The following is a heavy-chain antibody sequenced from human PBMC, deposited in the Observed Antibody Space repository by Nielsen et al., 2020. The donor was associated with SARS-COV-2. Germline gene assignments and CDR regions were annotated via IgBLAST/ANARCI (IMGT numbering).Heavy chain of an antibody. CDR3: AIIWSGYTDAFDI. J-gene: IGHJ3*02. D-gene: IGHD3-3*01. Sequence: GESLKISCAASEFTFSNYAMSWVRQAPGKGPEWVSSISSSSSYIYYADSVKGRFTISRDNAKNSLYLQMNSLRAEDTAVYYCAIIWSGYTDAFDIWGQGTMVTVSS. CDR2: ISSSSSYI. V-gene: IGHV3-21*01. CDR1: EFTFSNYA.